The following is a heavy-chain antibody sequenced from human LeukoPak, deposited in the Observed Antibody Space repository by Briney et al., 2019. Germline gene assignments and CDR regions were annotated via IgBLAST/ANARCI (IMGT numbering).Heavy chain of an antibody. CDR2: ISGSGGGT. CDR1: GFTFSSYA. V-gene: IGHV3-23*01. D-gene: IGHD3-22*01. CDR3: ATRDDSSGYIF. Sequence: GGSLRLSCAASGFTFSSYAMSWVRRAPGKGLEWVSAISGSGGGTYYADSVKGRFTISRDSSKDTLYLQLNSLRAEDTAVYYCATRDDSSGYIFWGQGTLVTVSS. J-gene: IGHJ4*02.